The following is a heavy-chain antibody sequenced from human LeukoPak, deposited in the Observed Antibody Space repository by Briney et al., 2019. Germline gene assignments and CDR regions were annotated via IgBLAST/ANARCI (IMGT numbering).Heavy chain of an antibody. D-gene: IGHD3-10*01. J-gene: IGHJ4*02. CDR3: ARALPTMVRGKVVNFNFDY. Sequence: GASVKVSCKASGGTFSSYAISWVRQAPGRGLEWMGGIIPIFGTANYAQKFQGRVTITTDESTSTAYMELSSLRSEDTAVYYCARALPTMVRGKVVNFNFDYWGQGTLVTVSS. V-gene: IGHV1-69*05. CDR2: IIPIFGTA. CDR1: GGTFSSYA.